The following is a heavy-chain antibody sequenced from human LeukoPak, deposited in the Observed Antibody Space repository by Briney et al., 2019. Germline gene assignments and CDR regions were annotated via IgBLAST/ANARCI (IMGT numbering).Heavy chain of an antibody. CDR2: IKQDGSEK. CDR1: GFTFSSYW. CDR3: ARDRSSSWSIYYYYYYMDV. D-gene: IGHD6-13*01. Sequence: GGSLRLSCAASGFTFSSYWMSWVRQAPGKGLEWVANIKQDGSEKYYVDSVKGRFTISRDNAKNSLYLQMNSLRAEDTAVYYCARDRSSSWSIYYYYYYMDVWGKGTTVTVSS. V-gene: IGHV3-7*01. J-gene: IGHJ6*03.